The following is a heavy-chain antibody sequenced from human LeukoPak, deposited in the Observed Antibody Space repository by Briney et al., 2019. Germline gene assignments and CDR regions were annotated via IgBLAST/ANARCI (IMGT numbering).Heavy chain of an antibody. V-gene: IGHV4-59*01. D-gene: IGHD3-9*01. J-gene: IGHJ4*02. CDR1: GGSISSYY. CDR3: ARGGYDISDY. CDR2: IYYSGST. Sequence: SETLSLTCTVSGGSISSYYWSWIRQPPGKGLEWIGYIYYSGSTNYNPSLKSRVTISVGTSKNQFSLKLSSVTAADTAVYYCARGGYDISDYWGQGTLVTVSS.